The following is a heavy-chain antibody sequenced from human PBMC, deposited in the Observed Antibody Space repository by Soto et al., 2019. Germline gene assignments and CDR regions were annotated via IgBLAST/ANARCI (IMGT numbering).Heavy chain of an antibody. V-gene: IGHV4-39*01. CDR1: GGSISSSSYY. D-gene: IGHD2-15*01. J-gene: IGHJ4*02. CDR2: IYYSGST. Sequence: QLQLQESGPGLVKPSETLSLTCTVSGGSISSSSYYWGWIRQPPGKGLEWIGSIYYSGSTYYNPSLKSRVTISVDTSKNQFSLKLSSVTAADTAVYYCARQSPSGGTCSNWCQGTLVTVSS. CDR3: ARQSPSGGTCSN.